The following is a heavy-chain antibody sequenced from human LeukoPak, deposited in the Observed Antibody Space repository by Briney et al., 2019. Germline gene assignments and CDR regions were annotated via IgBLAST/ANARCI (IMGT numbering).Heavy chain of an antibody. CDR2: IIPIFGTA. V-gene: IGHV1-69*05. Sequence: ASVKVSCKASGYTFTQDGISWVRQAPGQGLEWMGGIIPIFGTANYAQKFQGRVTITTDESTSTAYMELSSLRSEDTAVYYCARAPLGYCSSTSCPSRHYYYYYMDVWGKGTTVTVSS. D-gene: IGHD2-2*01. CDR1: GYTFTQDG. J-gene: IGHJ6*03. CDR3: ARAPLGYCSSTSCPSRHYYYYYMDV.